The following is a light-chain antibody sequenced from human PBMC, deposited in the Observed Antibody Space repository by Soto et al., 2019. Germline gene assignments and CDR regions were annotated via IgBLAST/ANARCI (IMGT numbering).Light chain of an antibody. CDR2: AAS. J-gene: IGKJ2*01. V-gene: IGKV1-39*01. CDR3: QQSYSTPRYT. CDR1: QSISSY. Sequence: DIQMTQSPSSLSASVGDRVTITCRASQSISSYLNCYQQKPGKAPKLLIYAASSLQTGVPSRCSGSGSGTDVTLTISSLQPEDFATYYCQQSYSTPRYTFGQGTKLEIK.